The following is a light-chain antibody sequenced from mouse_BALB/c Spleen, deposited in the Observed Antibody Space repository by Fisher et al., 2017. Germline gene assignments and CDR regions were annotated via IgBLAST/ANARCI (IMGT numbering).Light chain of an antibody. Sequence: IVMTQSPAIISASPGEKVTMTCSASSSVSYMHWYQQKSGTSPKRWIYDTSKLASGVPARFSGSGSGTSYSLTISSMEAEDAATYYCQQWSSNPPTFGAGTKLELK. CDR1: SSVSY. CDR3: QQWSSNPPT. J-gene: IGKJ5*01. CDR2: DTS. V-gene: IGKV4-59*01.